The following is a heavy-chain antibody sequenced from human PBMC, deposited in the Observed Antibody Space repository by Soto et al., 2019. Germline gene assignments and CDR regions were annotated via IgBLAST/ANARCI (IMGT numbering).Heavy chain of an antibody. CDR3: ARGIVRYDFWGGYYYFDY. J-gene: IGHJ4*02. CDR2: IYHSGST. D-gene: IGHD3-3*01. CDR1: GYSISSGYY. Sequence: SETLSLTCAVSGYSISSGYYWGWIRQPPGKGLEWIGSIYHSGSTYYNPSLKSRVTISVDTSKNQFSLKLSSVTAADTAVYYCARGIVRYDFWGGYYYFDYWGQGTLVTVSS. V-gene: IGHV4-38-2*01.